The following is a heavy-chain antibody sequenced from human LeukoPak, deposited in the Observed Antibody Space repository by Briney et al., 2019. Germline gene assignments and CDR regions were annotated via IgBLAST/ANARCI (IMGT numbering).Heavy chain of an antibody. CDR1: GFTFSSYA. V-gene: IGHV3-23*01. CDR2: ISGRGDRT. CDR3: ANRPGNHDILTQYYFGF. D-gene: IGHD3-9*01. J-gene: IGHJ4*02. Sequence: GGSLRLSCAASGFTFSSYAMTWVRQAPGKGLEWVSVISGRGDRTYYADSVKGRFTISRDNSKNTLYLQMNSLRAEDTAVYYCANRPGNHDILTQYYFGFWGQGTLVTVSS.